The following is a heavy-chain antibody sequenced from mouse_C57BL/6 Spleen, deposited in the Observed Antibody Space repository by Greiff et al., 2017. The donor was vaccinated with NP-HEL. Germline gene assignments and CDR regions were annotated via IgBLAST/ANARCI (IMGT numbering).Heavy chain of an antibody. CDR3: ARPYGNYPCAY. CDR2: ISSGSSTI. Sequence: QRVESGGGLVKPGGSLKLSCAASGFTFSDYGMHWVRQAPEKGLEWVAYISSGSSTIYYAGTMKGRFPLSRDNAKNTMFLQMTSLMSEDTAMYYCARPYGNYPCAYWGQGTLVTVSA. J-gene: IGHJ3*01. CDR1: GFTFSDYG. D-gene: IGHD2-1*01. V-gene: IGHV5-17*01.